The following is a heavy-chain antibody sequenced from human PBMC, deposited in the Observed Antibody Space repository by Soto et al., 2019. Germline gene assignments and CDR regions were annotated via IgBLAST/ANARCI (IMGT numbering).Heavy chain of an antibody. Sequence: GXSXKVSCKASGYTXTSYAMDLVRQAPGQSLEWMGWINAGNGNTKYSQKFQGRVTINRDTSASTAYMELSSLRSEDTAVYYCEREQFITIFGVVQNWFDPWGQGTLGTVSS. J-gene: IGHJ5*02. V-gene: IGHV1-3*01. CDR1: GYTXTSYA. CDR2: INAGNGNT. D-gene: IGHD3-3*01. CDR3: EREQFITIFGVVQNWFDP.